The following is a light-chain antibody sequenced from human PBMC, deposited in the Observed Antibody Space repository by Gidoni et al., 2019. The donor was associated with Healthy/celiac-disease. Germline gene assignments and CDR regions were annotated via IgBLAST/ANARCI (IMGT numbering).Light chain of an antibody. CDR3: QQYGSSPWT. V-gene: IGKV3-20*01. CDR1: QSVSSSY. Sequence: EIVLTQSPGTLSLSPGERATLSCRASQSVSSSYLAWYQQKPGQAPRLLIYGASSRANGIPDRFSGSGSGTDFTLTISRLEPEDFAVYYCQQYGSSPWTFXQXTKVEIK. CDR2: GAS. J-gene: IGKJ1*01.